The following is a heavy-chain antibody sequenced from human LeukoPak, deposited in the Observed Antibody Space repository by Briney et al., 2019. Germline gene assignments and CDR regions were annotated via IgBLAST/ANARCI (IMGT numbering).Heavy chain of an antibody. CDR2: ISGSGGSI. CDR1: GFTFSSYG. V-gene: IGHV3-23*01. CDR3: AKDHTVGATFGVYFDY. D-gene: IGHD1-26*01. J-gene: IGHJ4*02. Sequence: PGGSLRLSCEASGFTFSSYGMSWVRQAPGKGLEWVSGISGSGGSIYYADSLKGRFTISKDNSKNTLYLQMNSLRAEDTAVYYCAKDHTVGATFGVYFDYWGQGTLVTVPS.